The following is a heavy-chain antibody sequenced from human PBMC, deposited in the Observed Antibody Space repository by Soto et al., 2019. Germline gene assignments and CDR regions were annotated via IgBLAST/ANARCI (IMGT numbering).Heavy chain of an antibody. CDR3: AREGSGDYNWFDP. CDR1: GGSISSGGYY. D-gene: IGHD2-21*01. Sequence: TLSLTCTVSGGSISSGGYYWSWIRQHPGKGLEWIGYIYYSGSTYYNPSLKSRVTISVDTSKNQFSLKLSSVTAADTAVYYCAREGSGDYNWFDPWGQGTLVTVSS. V-gene: IGHV4-31*03. CDR2: IYYSGST. J-gene: IGHJ5*02.